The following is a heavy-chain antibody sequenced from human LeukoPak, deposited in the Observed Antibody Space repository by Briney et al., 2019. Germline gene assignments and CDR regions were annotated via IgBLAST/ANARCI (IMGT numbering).Heavy chain of an antibody. CDR1: GGSISSGGYY. V-gene: IGHV4-31*03. CDR2: IYYSGST. Sequence: SETLSLTCTVSGGSISSGGYYWSWIRQHPGKGLKWIGYIYYSGSTYYNPSLKSRVTISVDTSKNQFSLKLSSVTAADTAVYYCARGVSTAGTDPFDIWGQGTMVTVSS. CDR3: ARGVSTAGTDPFDI. D-gene: IGHD6-13*01. J-gene: IGHJ3*02.